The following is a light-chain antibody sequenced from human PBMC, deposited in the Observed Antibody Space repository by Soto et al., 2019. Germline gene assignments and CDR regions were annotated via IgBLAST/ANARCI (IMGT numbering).Light chain of an antibody. V-gene: IGKV1-39*01. Sequence: DIQMTQSPASLSASVGDRVTITCRASQNINTYLNWYQQKPGKAPKLLIFAASRLQSGVPSRFSGSGSRADSTLTISSLQPEDFATYYCQQSSTAPFTFGPGTKVDIK. J-gene: IGKJ3*01. CDR1: QNINTY. CDR2: AAS. CDR3: QQSSTAPFT.